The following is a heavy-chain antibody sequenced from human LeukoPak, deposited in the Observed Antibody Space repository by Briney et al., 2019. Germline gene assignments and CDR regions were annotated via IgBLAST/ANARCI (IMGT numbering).Heavy chain of an antibody. CDR1: GGSFSDYY. V-gene: IGHV4-34*01. CDR3: ARGYYMDV. Sequence: SETLSLTCAVYGGSFSDYYWSWIRQPPGKGLEWIGEINHSGSTNYNPSLKSRVTISVDTSKNQFSLKLSSVTAADTAVYYCARGYYMDVWGKGTTVTVSS. CDR2: INHSGST. J-gene: IGHJ6*03.